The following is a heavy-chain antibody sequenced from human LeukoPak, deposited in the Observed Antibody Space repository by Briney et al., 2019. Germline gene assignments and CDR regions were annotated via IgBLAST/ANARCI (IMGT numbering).Heavy chain of an antibody. CDR3: ARDHGSGSYYHPLSYYYYYGMDV. D-gene: IGHD3-10*01. J-gene: IGHJ6*02. CDR2: ISAYNGNT. V-gene: IGHV1-18*01. CDR1: GYIFTSYG. Sequence: SVKVSCKASGYIFTSYGISWVRQAPGQGLEWMGWISAYNGNTNYAQKLQGRVTMTTDTSTSTAYMELRSMRSDDTAVYYCARDHGSGSYYHPLSYYYYYGMDVWGQGTTVTVSS.